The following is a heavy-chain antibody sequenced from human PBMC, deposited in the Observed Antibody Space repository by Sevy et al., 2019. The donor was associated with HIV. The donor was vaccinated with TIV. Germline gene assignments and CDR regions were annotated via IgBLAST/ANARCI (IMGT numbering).Heavy chain of an antibody. Sequence: SETLSLTCAVYGGSFSGYYWSWIRQPPGKGVEWIGEINHSGSTNYNPSLKSRVTISVDTSKNQFSLKLSSVTAADTAVYYCASEPVAGTFDYWGQGTLVTVSS. V-gene: IGHV4-34*01. CDR3: ASEPVAGTFDY. D-gene: IGHD6-19*01. CDR2: INHSGST. CDR1: GGSFSGYY. J-gene: IGHJ4*02.